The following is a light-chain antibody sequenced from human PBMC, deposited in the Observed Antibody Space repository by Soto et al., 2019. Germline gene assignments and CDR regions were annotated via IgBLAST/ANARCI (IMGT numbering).Light chain of an antibody. CDR3: QHYAVWPLT. CDR1: QGIGIT. Sequence: EIVLTQSPATLSVSPGEGATLSCRASQGIGITLAWYQQKPGQTPRLLIYGASTRSTAAPPRFSGGGSGTCFILTINSLQSDDFAVYYCQHYAVWPLTFGGGTKIESK. J-gene: IGKJ4*01. V-gene: IGKV3-15*01. CDR2: GAS.